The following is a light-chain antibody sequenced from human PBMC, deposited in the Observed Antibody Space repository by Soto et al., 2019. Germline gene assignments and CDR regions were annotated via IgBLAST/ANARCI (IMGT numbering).Light chain of an antibody. CDR2: GAS. J-gene: IGKJ4*01. CDR3: QKFSSYPLN. Sequence: EVVLTQSPGTLSLSPGERATLSFRASQSVSSSYLAWYQQKPGQAPRLVMYGASSRATGIPDRFSGGGSGTDFTLTISRLEPEDFAVYYCQKFSSYPLNFGGGTKVDIK. CDR1: QSVSSSY. V-gene: IGKV3-20*01.